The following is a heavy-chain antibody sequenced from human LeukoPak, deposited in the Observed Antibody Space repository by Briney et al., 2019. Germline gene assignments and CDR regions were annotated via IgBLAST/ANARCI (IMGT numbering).Heavy chain of an antibody. J-gene: IGHJ3*02. Sequence: GESLRISCKGSGYSFSGYWISWLRQMPGKGLEWMGKIDPGDSQTIYSPSFQGHVIISIDKSISTAYLQWNSLKASDSAMYFCAVKGVVVGGLDIWGQGTMVAVSS. V-gene: IGHV5-10-1*01. CDR1: GYSFSGYW. CDR3: AVKGVVVGGLDI. D-gene: IGHD2-21*01. CDR2: IDPGDSQT.